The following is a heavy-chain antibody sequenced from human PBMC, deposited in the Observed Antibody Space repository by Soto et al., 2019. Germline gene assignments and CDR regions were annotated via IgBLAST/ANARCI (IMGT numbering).Heavy chain of an antibody. CDR1: GFSLSTSGVG. J-gene: IGHJ4*02. Sequence: QITLKESGPTLVKPTQTLTLTCTFSGFSLSTSGVGVGWIRQPPGKALEWLALIYWDDDKRYSPSLKSRLTLTKDTSKNHVVLTMTNMDPVDSATYYCAHRQLNDYGDYASFDFRGQVTLVTVSS. V-gene: IGHV2-5*02. CDR3: AHRQLNDYGDYASFDF. D-gene: IGHD4-17*01. CDR2: IYWDDDK.